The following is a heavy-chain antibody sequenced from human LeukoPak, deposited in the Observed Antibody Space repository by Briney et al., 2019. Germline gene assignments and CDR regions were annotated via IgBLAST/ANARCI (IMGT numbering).Heavy chain of an antibody. Sequence: PSETLSLTCTVSGGSISTSSYYWGWVRQPPGKGLEWIGNIFYSGSTYYSPSLKSRVTISVDTSKNQFSLNLNSVTAADTAVYYCARTDDYVWGSFRPSATHLDDWGQGTLVTVSS. CDR2: IFYSGST. J-gene: IGHJ4*02. CDR1: GGSISTSSYY. V-gene: IGHV4-39*07. CDR3: ARTDDYVWGSFRPSATHLDD. D-gene: IGHD3-16*01.